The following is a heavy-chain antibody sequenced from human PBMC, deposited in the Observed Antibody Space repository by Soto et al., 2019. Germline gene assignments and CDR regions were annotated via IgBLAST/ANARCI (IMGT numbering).Heavy chain of an antibody. CDR3: ARGVPQLLWFGESNSYGMDV. D-gene: IGHD3-10*01. CDR1: GYTLTELS. V-gene: IGHV1-2*04. CDR2: INPNSGGT. J-gene: IGHJ6*02. Sequence: EASVKVSCKVSGYTLTELSMHWVRQAPGQGLEWMGWINPNSGGTNYAQKFQGWVTMTRDTSISTAYMELSRLRSDDTAVYYCARGVPQLLWFGESNSYGMDVWGQGTTVTVSS.